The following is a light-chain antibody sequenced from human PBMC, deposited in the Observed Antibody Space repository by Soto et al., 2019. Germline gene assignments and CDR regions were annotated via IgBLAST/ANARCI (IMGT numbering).Light chain of an antibody. CDR2: DVS. Sequence: QSVLTQPASVSGSPGQSITISCTGTSSDIGNYNYVSWYQQHPAKAPKLMIYDVSNRPSGVSNRFSGSKSGNTASLTISGLQAEDEADYYCTSYTTSSTLVVFGGGTKLTVL. J-gene: IGLJ3*02. CDR3: TSYTTSSTLVV. CDR1: SSDIGNYNY. V-gene: IGLV2-14*01.